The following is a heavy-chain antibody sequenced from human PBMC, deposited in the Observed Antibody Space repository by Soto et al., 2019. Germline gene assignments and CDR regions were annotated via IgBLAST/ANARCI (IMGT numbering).Heavy chain of an antibody. Sequence: SAKVSLKASGYNFTCYWIHWVRQAPGEGLEWVGYINPNSGVTKYAPRFLGRVTITRDTSIRTAYMDLNNLRSDDTAAYFCARGAGTILAPLPWGPGTLVNVS. V-gene: IGHV1-2*02. CDR1: GYNFTCYW. CDR3: ARGAGTILAPLP. D-gene: IGHD2-2*01. CDR2: INPNSGVT. J-gene: IGHJ5*02.